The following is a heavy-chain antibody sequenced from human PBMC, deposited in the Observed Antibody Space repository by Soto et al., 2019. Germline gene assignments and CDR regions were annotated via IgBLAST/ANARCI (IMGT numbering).Heavy chain of an antibody. Sequence: GESLKISCKGSGYSFTSYWISWVRQMPGKGLEWMGRIDPSDSYTNYSPSFQGHVTISADKSISTAYLQWSSLKASDTAMYYWARQGVVVAATRINWFDPWGQGTLVTVSS. J-gene: IGHJ5*02. CDR3: ARQGVVVAATRINWFDP. V-gene: IGHV5-10-1*01. D-gene: IGHD2-15*01. CDR1: GYSFTSYW. CDR2: IDPSDSYT.